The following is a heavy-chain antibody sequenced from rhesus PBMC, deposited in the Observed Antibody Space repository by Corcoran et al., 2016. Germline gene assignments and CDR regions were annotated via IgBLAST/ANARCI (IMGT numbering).Heavy chain of an antibody. Sequence: QVQLQQWGEGLVKPSETLSLTCAVYGGSINSNYWSWIRQPPGKGLEWIGRLRSGWSTNYNPSLKSRVTISIDTSKNQFSLKLSSVTAADTAVYYCARGLIDYWGQGVLVTVSS. J-gene: IGHJ4*01. V-gene: IGHV4-160*01. CDR1: GGSINSNY. CDR2: LRSGWST. CDR3: ARGLIDY. D-gene: IGHD4-11*01.